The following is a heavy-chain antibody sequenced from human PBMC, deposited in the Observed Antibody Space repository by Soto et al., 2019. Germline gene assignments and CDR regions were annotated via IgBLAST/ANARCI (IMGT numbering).Heavy chain of an antibody. V-gene: IGHV3-11*01. CDR2: ISSSGSTI. CDR3: ARSLYYGFWSGPTGPMDV. J-gene: IGHJ6*02. Sequence: GSLRLSCAASGFTFSDYYMSWIRQAPGKGLEWVSYISSSGSTIYYADSVKGRFTISRDNAKNSLYLQMNSLRAEDTAVYYCARSLYYGFWSGPTGPMDVWGQGTTVTVSS. CDR1: GFTFSDYY. D-gene: IGHD3-3*01.